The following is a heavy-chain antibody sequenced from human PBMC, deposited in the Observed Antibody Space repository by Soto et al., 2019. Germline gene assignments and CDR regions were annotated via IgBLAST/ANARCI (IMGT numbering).Heavy chain of an antibody. CDR1: GYTFTSYG. V-gene: IGHV1-18*01. J-gene: IGHJ4*02. CDR2: ISAYNGNT. D-gene: IGHD1-26*01. Sequence: QVQLVQSGAEVKKPGASVKVSCKASGYTFTSYGISWVRQAPGQGLEWMGWISAYNGNTKYAQKIQGRVTTTTDTPTSTAYMELRSLRSDDTAVYYCARDLGGSYYAPVDYWGQGTLVTVSS. CDR3: ARDLGGSYYAPVDY.